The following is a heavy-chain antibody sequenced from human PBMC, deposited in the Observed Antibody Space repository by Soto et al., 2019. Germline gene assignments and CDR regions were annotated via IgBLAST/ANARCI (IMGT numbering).Heavy chain of an antibody. V-gene: IGHV1-8*01. CDR3: ARGEGEDLPGSGYDDYYYYYIDV. CDR2: MNPNSGNT. J-gene: IGHJ6*03. D-gene: IGHD3-3*01. Sequence: QVQLVQSGAEVKKPGASVKVSCKASGYTFTSYDINWVRQATGQGLEWMGWMNPNSGNTGYAQKFQGRGTMTRNTSISTDDMELSSLRSEDTAVYYCARGEGEDLPGSGYDDYYYYYIDVWGKGTTVTFSS. CDR1: GYTFTSYD.